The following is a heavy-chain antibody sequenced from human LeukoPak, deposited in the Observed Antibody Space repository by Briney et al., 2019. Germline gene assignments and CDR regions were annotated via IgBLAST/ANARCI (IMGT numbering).Heavy chain of an antibody. V-gene: IGHV3-30-3*01. Sequence: PGGSLRLSCAASGFTFSSYAMHWVRQAPGKGLEWVAVISYDGSNKYYADSVKGRFTISRDNSKNTLYLQMNSLRAEDTAVYYCARGDDSSGPDAFDIWGQGTMVTVSS. CDR1: GFTFSSYA. J-gene: IGHJ3*02. D-gene: IGHD3-22*01. CDR2: ISYDGSNK. CDR3: ARGDDSSGPDAFDI.